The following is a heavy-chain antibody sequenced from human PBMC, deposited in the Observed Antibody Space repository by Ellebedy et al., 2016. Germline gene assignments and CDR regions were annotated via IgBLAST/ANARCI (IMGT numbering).Heavy chain of an antibody. CDR1: GVIVSYNF. CDR2: IYSGGST. CDR3: ARDPPAILARTWG. Sequence: GESLKISXAASGVIVSYNFMRWVRQAPGKGLEWVSTIYSGGSTDYAASVKGRFTVSRDNSKNMLYLQMNSLRVDDTAVYYCARDPPAILARTWGWGQGTLVTVSS. J-gene: IGHJ4*02. D-gene: IGHD7-27*01. V-gene: IGHV3-66*01.